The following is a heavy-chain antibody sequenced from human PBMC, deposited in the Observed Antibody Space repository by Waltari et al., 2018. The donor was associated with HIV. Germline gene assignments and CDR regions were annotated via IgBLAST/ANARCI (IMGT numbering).Heavy chain of an antibody. J-gene: IGHJ4*02. CDR1: GFTFSSYW. CDR3: ASLYCSGGSCYDY. CDR2: IKKDGSEK. D-gene: IGHD2-15*01. Sequence: EVQLVESGGGLVQPGGYLRLSCAASGFTFSSYWMTWVRQAPGKGLEGGTNIKKDGSEKSYADSGKGRCTISRDNAKNSLYLQMNSLRAEDTAVYYCASLYCSGGSCYDYWGQGTLVTVSS. V-gene: IGHV3-7*01.